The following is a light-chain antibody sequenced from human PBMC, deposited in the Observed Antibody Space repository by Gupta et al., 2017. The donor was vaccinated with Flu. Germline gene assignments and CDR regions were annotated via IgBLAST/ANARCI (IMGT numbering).Light chain of an antibody. CDR3: QQRDSTPIS. CDR2: AAS. Sequence: DIQMTQSPSSLSASVGDRVTITCRASQTINNNLNWYQQKPGKAPNLLIYAASTLESGVPSRFSGSRSGTDFTLTISRLQPEDFATYYCQQRDSTPISFGRGTQVEIK. CDR1: QTINNN. V-gene: IGKV1-39*01. J-gene: IGKJ1*01.